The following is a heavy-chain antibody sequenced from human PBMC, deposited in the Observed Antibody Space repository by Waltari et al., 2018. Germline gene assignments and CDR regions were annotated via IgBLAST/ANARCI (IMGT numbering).Heavy chain of an antibody. D-gene: IGHD1-20*01. J-gene: IGHJ4*02. CDR3: ARWDSPGRYFGD. CDR2: IRHTGIT. CDR1: GVSINNYF. V-gene: IGHV4-59*08. Sequence: QVQLQESGPGLVKPSETLYLTCRASGVSINNYFWNWIRQPPGKGLQWIGFIRHTGITKSNPSLKSRVTMAVDTSKSQFSLRLTSVSATDTAVYFCARWDSPGRYFGDWGQGTPVTVSS.